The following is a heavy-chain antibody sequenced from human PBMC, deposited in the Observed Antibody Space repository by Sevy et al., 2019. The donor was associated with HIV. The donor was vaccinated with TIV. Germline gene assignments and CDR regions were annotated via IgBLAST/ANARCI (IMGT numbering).Heavy chain of an antibody. CDR3: ASDRGVGTSSYGMDV. CDR2: FSSGSTYI. J-gene: IGHJ6*02. CDR1: GFTFSSYS. Sequence: GGSLRLSCAASGFTFSSYSMNWVRQAPGKGLEWVSSFSSGSTYIYYVDSVKGRFTISRDNAKNSLYLQMNSLRAEDTAVYYCASDRGVGTSSYGMDVWGQGTTVTVSS. D-gene: IGHD1-26*01. V-gene: IGHV3-21*01.